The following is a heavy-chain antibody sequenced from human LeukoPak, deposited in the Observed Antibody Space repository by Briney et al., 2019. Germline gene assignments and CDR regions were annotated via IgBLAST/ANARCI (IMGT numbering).Heavy chain of an antibody. CDR2: LHHSGST. V-gene: IGHV4-38-2*01. J-gene: IGHJ4*02. CDR3: ARVGGDDSTGHYSVDY. Sequence: PSETLSLTCAVSGYSITSNYWWGRIRQTPGRGLEWIGSLHHSGSTSYSPSLKSRVTISVDTSKNQFSLRLSSVTAADTAVYYCARVGGDDSTGHYSVDYWGQGTLVTVSS. CDR1: GYSITSNYW. D-gene: IGHD3-22*01.